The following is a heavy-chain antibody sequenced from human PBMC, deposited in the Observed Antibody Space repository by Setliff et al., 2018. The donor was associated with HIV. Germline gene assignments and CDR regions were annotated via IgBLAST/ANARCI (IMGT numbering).Heavy chain of an antibody. Sequence: PSETLSLTCTVSGGSITSYYWSWIRQPAVKGLEWIGHIYPTGSTNYNPSLKSRVAMSIDTSTNQFSLRVTSMTAADTAVYYCAREVDNPRDAFDIWGQGTMVTVSS. CDR2: IYPTGST. V-gene: IGHV4-4*07. CDR3: AREVDNPRDAFDI. J-gene: IGHJ3*02. CDR1: GGSITSYY.